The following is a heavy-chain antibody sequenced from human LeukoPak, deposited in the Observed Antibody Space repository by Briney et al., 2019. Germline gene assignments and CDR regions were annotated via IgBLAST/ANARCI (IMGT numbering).Heavy chain of an antibody. CDR3: ARVSYDSTTFYFYFDY. CDR1: GYTFTGYS. Sequence: GASVKVSCTASGYTFTGYSMHRVRQAPGQGLEWRGWINPNSGGTKYAQKFQGRVTMTRDTSISTAYMDLSRLTSDDTPVYYCARVSYDSTTFYFYFDYWGQGTLVTVSS. J-gene: IGHJ4*02. CDR2: INPNSGGT. D-gene: IGHD2/OR15-2a*01. V-gene: IGHV1-2*02.